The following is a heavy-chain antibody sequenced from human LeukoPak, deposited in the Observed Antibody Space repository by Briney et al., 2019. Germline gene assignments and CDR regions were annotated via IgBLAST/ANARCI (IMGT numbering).Heavy chain of an antibody. V-gene: IGHV5-51*01. J-gene: IGHJ4*02. Sequence: GESLKISYKGSGYSFTSYWIGWVRQMPGKGLEWMGIIYPGDSDTRYSPSFQGQVTISADKSINTAYLQWSSLKASDTAMYYCAGRVAASGLSHFDYWGQGTLVTVSS. CDR3: AGRVAASGLSHFDY. D-gene: IGHD6-6*01. CDR1: GYSFTSYW. CDR2: IYPGDSDT.